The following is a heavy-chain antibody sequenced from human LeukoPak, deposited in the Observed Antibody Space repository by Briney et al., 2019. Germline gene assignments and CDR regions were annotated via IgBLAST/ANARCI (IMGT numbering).Heavy chain of an antibody. CDR3: ARDYSPIPITMIEAAWFDP. CDR2: INPNSGGT. D-gene: IGHD3-22*01. V-gene: IGHV1-2*02. J-gene: IGHJ5*02. Sequence: ASVKVSCKASGYTFTGYYMHWVRQAPGQGLEWMGWINPNSGGTNYAQKFQGRVTMTRDTSISTAYMELSRLRSDDTAVYYCARDYSPIPITMIEAAWFDPWGQGTLVTVSS. CDR1: GYTFTGYY.